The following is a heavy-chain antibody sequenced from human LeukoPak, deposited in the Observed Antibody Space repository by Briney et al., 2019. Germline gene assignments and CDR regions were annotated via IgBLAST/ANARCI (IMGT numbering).Heavy chain of an antibody. D-gene: IGHD1-1*01. CDR2: ISSSSSYI. J-gene: IGHJ3*02. CDR1: GFTFSSYS. CDR3: ARTTGTRREDAFDI. V-gene: IGHV3-21*01. Sequence: GGSLRLSCAASGFTFSSYSMNWVRQAPGKGLEGVSSISSSSSYIYYADSVKGRFTISRDNAKNSLYLQMNSLRVEDTAVYYCARTTGTRREDAFDIWGQGTMVTVSS.